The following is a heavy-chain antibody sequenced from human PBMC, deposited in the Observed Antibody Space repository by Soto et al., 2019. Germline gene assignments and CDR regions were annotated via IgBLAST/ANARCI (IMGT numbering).Heavy chain of an antibody. CDR1: GFTFSSYA. V-gene: IGHV3-23*01. D-gene: IGHD2-2*02. CDR2: ISGSGGST. J-gene: IGHJ3*02. Sequence: GGSLRLSCAASGFTFSSYAMSWVRQAPGKGLEWVSAISGSGGSTYYADSVKGRFTISRDNSKNTLYLQMNSLRAEDTAVYYCAKDIVVVPAAIGAFDIWGQGTMVTVSS. CDR3: AKDIVVVPAAIGAFDI.